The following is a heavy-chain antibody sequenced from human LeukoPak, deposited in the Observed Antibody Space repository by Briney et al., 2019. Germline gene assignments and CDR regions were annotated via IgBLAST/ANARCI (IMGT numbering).Heavy chain of an antibody. J-gene: IGHJ4*02. CDR3: ARGHYGRDY. CDR1: GFTFVNHW. Sequence: QPGGALRLSCPASGFTFVNHWMSWVRQAPGKGLEWVAHINLEGSEKYYVDSVKGRFTISRDNAKNSLYLQMNSLRADDTALYYCARGHYGRDYRGQGALVTVSS. V-gene: IGHV3-7*04. D-gene: IGHD4-17*01. CDR2: INLEGSEK.